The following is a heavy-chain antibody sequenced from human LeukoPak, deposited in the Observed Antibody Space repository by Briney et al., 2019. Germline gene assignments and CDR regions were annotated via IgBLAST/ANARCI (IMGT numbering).Heavy chain of an antibody. J-gene: IGHJ4*02. V-gene: IGHV3-43D*03. D-gene: IGHD2-15*01. Sequence: GGSLRLSCAASGFTFDDYVMHWVRQAPGKGLEWVSLISWDGGSTYYADSVKGRFTISRDNSKNSLYLQMNSLRAEDTALYYCAKGSGSILGYCSGGSCYPAYWGQGTLVTVSS. CDR2: ISWDGGST. CDR3: AKGSGSILGYCSGGSCYPAY. CDR1: GFTFDDYV.